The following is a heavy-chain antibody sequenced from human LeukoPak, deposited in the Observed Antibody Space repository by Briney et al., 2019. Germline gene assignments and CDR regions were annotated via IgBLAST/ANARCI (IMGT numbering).Heavy chain of an antibody. CDR1: GYTLTELS. CDR3: HGGPSKMVRERAFDY. V-gene: IGHV1-24*01. J-gene: IGHJ4*02. Sequence: ASVKVSCKVSGYTLTELSMHWVRQAPGKGLEWMGGFDPEDGETIYAQKFQGRVTMTEDTSTDTAYMELSSLRSEETAVYYCHGGPSKMVRERAFDYWGQGTLVTVSS. D-gene: IGHD3-10*01. CDR2: FDPEDGET.